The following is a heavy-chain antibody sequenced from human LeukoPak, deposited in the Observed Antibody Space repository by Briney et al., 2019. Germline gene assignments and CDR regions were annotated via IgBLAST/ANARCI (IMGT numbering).Heavy chain of an antibody. D-gene: IGHD3-3*01. Sequence: ASVKVSCKASGYTFTSYGISWVRQAPGQGLEWMGWISAYNGNTNYAQKLQGRVTMTTDTSTSTAYMEPRSLRSDDTAVYYCARAVVTIFGVPYYMDVWGKGTTVTVSS. J-gene: IGHJ6*03. CDR3: ARAVVTIFGVPYYMDV. CDR2: ISAYNGNT. CDR1: GYTFTSYG. V-gene: IGHV1-18*01.